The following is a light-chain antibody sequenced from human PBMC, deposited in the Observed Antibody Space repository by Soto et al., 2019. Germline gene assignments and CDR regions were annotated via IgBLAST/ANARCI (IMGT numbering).Light chain of an antibody. CDR3: QQTFSPPYS. Sequence: DIQMTQSPNSLSASVGDRVTISCRASQNIVTYLNWYQQKPGKAPNLLVYAASSLQNAVPSRFSGSGSGTDFTLIISTLQPEDFATYYCQQTFSPPYSIVQGTKLEI. J-gene: IGKJ2*01. V-gene: IGKV1-39*01. CDR2: AAS. CDR1: QNIVTY.